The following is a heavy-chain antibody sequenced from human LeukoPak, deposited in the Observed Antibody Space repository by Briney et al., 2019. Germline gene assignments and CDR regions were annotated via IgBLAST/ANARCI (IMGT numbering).Heavy chain of an antibody. D-gene: IGHD4-17*01. Sequence: PSETLSLTCAVYGGSFSGYYWDWIRQPPGKGLEWIGSNSGSTYYNPSLKSRVTISVDTSKNQFSLKLTSATAADTALYYCARRNFHPYGRPPDYWGQGTLVTVSS. CDR2: NSGST. CDR1: GGSFSGYY. CDR3: ARRNFHPYGRPPDY. J-gene: IGHJ4*02. V-gene: IGHV4-34*01.